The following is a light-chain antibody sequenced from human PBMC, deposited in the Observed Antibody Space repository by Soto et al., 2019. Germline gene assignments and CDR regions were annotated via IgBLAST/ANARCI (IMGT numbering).Light chain of an antibody. CDR1: QNITIY. CDR3: QQSYRSPYT. CDR2: GAS. Sequence: IQLTQSPSSLSASVGDRVTVTCRASQNITIYLNWYQQKPGKTPTLLIYGASSLQSGVPSRFSGGGSRADFTVTISSQQGEDFASYYCQQSYRSPYTCGQGTRLEI. V-gene: IGKV1-39*01. J-gene: IGKJ2*01.